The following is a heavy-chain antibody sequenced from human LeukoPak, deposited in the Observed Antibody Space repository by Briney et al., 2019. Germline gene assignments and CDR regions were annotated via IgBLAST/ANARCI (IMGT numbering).Heavy chain of an antibody. V-gene: IGHV3-66*01. CDR3: AREIYSSGWYAFDY. CDR2: IYSGGST. J-gene: IGHJ4*02. Sequence: PGGSLRLSCAASGFTFSSYAMSWVRQAPGKGLEWVSVIYSGGSTYYADSVKGRFTISRDNSKNTLYLQMNSLRAEDTAVYYCAREIYSSGWYAFDYWGQGTLVTVSS. CDR1: GFTFSSYA. D-gene: IGHD6-19*01.